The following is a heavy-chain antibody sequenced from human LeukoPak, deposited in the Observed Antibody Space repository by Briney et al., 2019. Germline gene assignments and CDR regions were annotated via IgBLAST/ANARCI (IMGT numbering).Heavy chain of an antibody. CDR1: GFTVSNNY. Sequence: PGGSLRLSCAASGFTVSNNYMTWVRQAPGKGLEWVSVIYSGGSTYYADSVKGRFTISRDNSKNTLYLQMSSLRADDTAVYYCASVSTTRYGASSGHDYWGQGTLVTVSS. V-gene: IGHV3-53*01. CDR2: IYSGGST. CDR3: ASVSTTRYGASSGHDY. D-gene: IGHD6-13*01. J-gene: IGHJ4*02.